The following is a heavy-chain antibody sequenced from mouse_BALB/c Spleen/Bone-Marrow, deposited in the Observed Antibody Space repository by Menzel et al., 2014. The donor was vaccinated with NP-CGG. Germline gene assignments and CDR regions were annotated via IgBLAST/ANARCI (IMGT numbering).Heavy chain of an antibody. CDR2: IYPGTGST. CDR3: ARGAGPFDY. V-gene: IGHV1S132*01. J-gene: IGHJ2*01. Sequence: QVQLQQPGAELVRVVPGASVQLSCKTSGYIFTSYWIHWVKQRSGQGLEWIARIYPGTGSTYYNEKFKGKATLTADKSSSTAYMQLSSLKSEDSAVYFCARGAGPFDYWGQGTTLTVSS. CDR1: GYIFTSYW. D-gene: IGHD3-3*01.